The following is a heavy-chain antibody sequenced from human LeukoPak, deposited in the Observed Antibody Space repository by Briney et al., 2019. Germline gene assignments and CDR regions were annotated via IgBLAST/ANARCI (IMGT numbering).Heavy chain of an antibody. CDR2: INANSGGT. CDR3: AVAPGDY. V-gene: IGHV1-2*02. J-gene: IGHJ4*02. Sequence: GASVKVSCKASGYTFTGYYMHWVRQAPGQGLEWMGWINANSGGTNYAQKFQGRVTMTRDTSITTVYMEISRLTSDDTALFYCAVAPGDYWGQGTLVTVSS. CDR1: GYTFTGYY. D-gene: IGHD2-21*01.